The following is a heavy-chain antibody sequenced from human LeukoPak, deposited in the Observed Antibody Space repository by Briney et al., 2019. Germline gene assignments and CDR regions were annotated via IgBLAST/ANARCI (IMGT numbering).Heavy chain of an antibody. Sequence: PSETLSLTCTVSGGSISSSSDYWGWIRQPPGKGLEWTGSSGSTYYNPSLKSRVTISVDTSKNQFSLKLSSVTAADTAVYYCARGWNWNGPDYWGQGTLVTVSS. J-gene: IGHJ4*02. D-gene: IGHD1-1*01. CDR1: GGSISSSSDY. V-gene: IGHV4-39*01. CDR3: ARGWNWNGPDY. CDR2: SGST.